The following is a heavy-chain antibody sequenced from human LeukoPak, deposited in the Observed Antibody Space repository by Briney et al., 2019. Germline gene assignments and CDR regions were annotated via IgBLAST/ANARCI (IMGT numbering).Heavy chain of an antibody. V-gene: IGHV4-4*02. J-gene: IGHJ6*02. D-gene: IGHD2-8*01. CDR3: ARDNGAIRAYYYHGMDV. CDR1: GGSISSGNW. Sequence: SETLSLTCAVSGGSISSGNWWSWVRQPPGQGLEWIGEIYHSGSINYNPSLKSRVTISVDKSKNQLSLRLTSVTAADTAVYYCARDNGAIRAYYYHGMDVWGQGTTVTVSS. CDR2: IYHSGSI.